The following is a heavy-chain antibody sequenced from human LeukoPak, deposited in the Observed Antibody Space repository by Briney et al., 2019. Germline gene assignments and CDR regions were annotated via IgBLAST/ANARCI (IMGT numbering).Heavy chain of an antibody. CDR2: IVHSGST. J-gene: IGHJ6*03. CDR3: ARTEESGYSYRYFGYYYYMDV. D-gene: IGHD5-18*01. Sequence: PSETLSLTCGVYGGPFSGYYWSWIRQPPGKGLEWIGEIVHSGSTNYNPSLKSRVTISVDTSKNQFSLKLTSVTAADTAVYYCARTEESGYSYRYFGYYYYMDVWGKGTTVTVSS. V-gene: IGHV4-34*12. CDR1: GGPFSGYY.